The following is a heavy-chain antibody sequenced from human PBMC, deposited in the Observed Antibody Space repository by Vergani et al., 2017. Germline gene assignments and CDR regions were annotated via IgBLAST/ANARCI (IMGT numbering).Heavy chain of an antibody. D-gene: IGHD5-18*01. CDR3: VKGTGYSYGYFDY. J-gene: IGHJ4*02. V-gene: IGHV3-23*04. CDR2: ISGSGGST. CDR1: GFTFSSYG. Sequence: VQLVESGGGVVQPGRSLRLSCAASGFTFSSYGMHWVRQAPGKGLEWVSAISGSGGSTYYADYVKGRFTISRDNSKNTLYLQMNSQRAEDTAVYYCVKGTGYSYGYFDYWGQGTLVTVSS.